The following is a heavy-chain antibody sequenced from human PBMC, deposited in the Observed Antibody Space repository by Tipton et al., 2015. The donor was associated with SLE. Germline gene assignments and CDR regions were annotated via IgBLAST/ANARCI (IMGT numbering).Heavy chain of an antibody. CDR3: ARAVLLWFGELGGAFDI. J-gene: IGHJ3*02. CDR2: IYYSGST. D-gene: IGHD3-10*01. CDR1: GGSISSGDYY. Sequence: TLSLTCTVSGGSISSGDYYWSWIRQPPGKGLEWIGYIYYSGSTYYNPSLKSRVTISVDTSKNQFSLKLSSVTAADTAVYYCARAVLLWFGELGGAFDIWGQGTIVTVSS. V-gene: IGHV4-30-4*01.